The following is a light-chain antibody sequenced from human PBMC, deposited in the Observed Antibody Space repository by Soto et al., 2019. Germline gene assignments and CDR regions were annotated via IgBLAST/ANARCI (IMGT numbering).Light chain of an antibody. CDR2: EVD. CDR1: SSDVGGYNY. V-gene: IGLV2-14*01. CDR3: SSYTSSTTRI. J-gene: IGLJ2*01. Sequence: QSALTQPASVSASPGQSITISCTGTSSDVGGYNYVSWYQQHPGKAPKLMIYEVDNRPSGVSNRFSGSKSGNTASLTISGLQAEDEDDYYCSSYTSSTTRIFGGGTKLTVL.